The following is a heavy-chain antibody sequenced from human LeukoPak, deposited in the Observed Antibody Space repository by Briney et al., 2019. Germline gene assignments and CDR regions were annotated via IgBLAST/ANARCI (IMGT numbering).Heavy chain of an antibody. CDR2: ISAYNGNT. D-gene: IGHD3-9*01. Sequence: GASVKVSCKASGYTFTSYGISWVRQAPGQGLEWMGWISAYNGNTNDAQKLQGRVTMTTDTSTSTAYMELRSLRSDDTAVYYCARDYDILTGLPYYYYGMDVWGQGTTVTVSS. CDR3: ARDYDILTGLPYYYYGMDV. J-gene: IGHJ6*02. V-gene: IGHV1-18*01. CDR1: GYTFTSYG.